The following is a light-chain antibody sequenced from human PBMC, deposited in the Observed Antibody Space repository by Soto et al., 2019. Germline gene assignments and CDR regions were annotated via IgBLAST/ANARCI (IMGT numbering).Light chain of an antibody. CDR3: SSYTATNTLV. J-gene: IGLJ2*01. Sequence: QSALTQPASVSGSPGQSITISCTGTSSDVGDYNYVSWYQQHPGKAPKLIIYGVSKRPSGISNRFSGSKSGNTASLTVSGLQAEDEADYYCSSYTATNTLVFGGGTKVTVL. CDR1: SSDVGDYNY. CDR2: GVS. V-gene: IGLV2-14*01.